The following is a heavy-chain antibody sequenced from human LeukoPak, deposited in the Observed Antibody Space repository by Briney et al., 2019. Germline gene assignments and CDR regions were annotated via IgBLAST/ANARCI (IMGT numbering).Heavy chain of an antibody. D-gene: IGHD2-21*01. CDR3: ARELWFANAPGSWLDP. CDR2: IFHSWST. J-gene: IGHJ5*02. V-gene: IGHV4-30-2*01. CDR1: GDSISSGAYS. Sequence: SETLSLTCVVSGDSISSGAYSWSWIRQPPGKGLEWIGYIFHSWSTFYNPSLKSRLTISVDNSKNQFSLRLSSVTAADTAVYYCARELWFANAPGSWLDPWGQGTLVTVSS.